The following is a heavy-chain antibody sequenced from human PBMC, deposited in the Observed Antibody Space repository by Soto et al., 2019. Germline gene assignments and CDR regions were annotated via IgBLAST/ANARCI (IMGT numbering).Heavy chain of an antibody. Sequence: PGESLKLSCKGSGDSFTSYWISWVRQMPGKGLEWMGRIDPSDSYTNYSPSFQGHVTISADKSISTAYLQWSSLKASDTAMYYCATTSTGDYYYGTDVWGQGTTVTVS. CDR3: ATTSTGDYYYGTDV. CDR2: IDPSDSYT. D-gene: IGHD4-17*01. J-gene: IGHJ6*02. CDR1: GDSFTSYW. V-gene: IGHV5-10-1*01.